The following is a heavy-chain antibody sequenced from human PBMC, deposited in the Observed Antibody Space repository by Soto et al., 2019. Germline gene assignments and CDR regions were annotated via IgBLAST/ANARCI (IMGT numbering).Heavy chain of an antibody. CDR3: ARENGMGV. CDR2: ISSSGSTK. V-gene: IGHV3-48*03. Sequence: GGSLRLSCAASGFTFSSYEMNWVRQAPGKGLEWVTYISSSGSTKYYADSVKGRFTISRDNAKNSLYLQMNSLRAEDTAVYYCARENGMGVWGQGTTVNDS. J-gene: IGHJ6*02. CDR1: GFTFSSYE.